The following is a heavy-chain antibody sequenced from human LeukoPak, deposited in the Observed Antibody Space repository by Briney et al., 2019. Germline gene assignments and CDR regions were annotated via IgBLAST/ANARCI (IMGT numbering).Heavy chain of an antibody. CDR1: GGSFSGYY. V-gene: IGHV4-34*01. CDR3: ARTPAGMATISFDY. Sequence: SETLSLTCAVYGGSFSGYYWSWIRQPPGKGLEWIGEINHSGSTNCNPSLKSRVTISVDTSKNQFSLKLSSVTAADTAVYYCARTPAGMATISFDYWGQGTLVTVSS. J-gene: IGHJ4*02. D-gene: IGHD5-24*01. CDR2: INHSGST.